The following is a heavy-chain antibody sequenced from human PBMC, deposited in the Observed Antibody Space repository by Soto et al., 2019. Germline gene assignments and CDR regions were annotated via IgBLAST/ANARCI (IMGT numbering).Heavy chain of an antibody. D-gene: IGHD1-26*01. CDR2: IYYSGST. J-gene: IGHJ4*02. CDR3: ALTYSGSYPFDY. Sequence: SETLSLTCTVSGGSISSSSYYWGWIRQPPGKGLEWIGSIYYSGSTYYNPSLKSRVTISVDTSENQFSLKLSSVTAADTAVYYCALTYSGSYPFDYWGQGTLVTVSS. V-gene: IGHV4-39*01. CDR1: GGSISSSSYY.